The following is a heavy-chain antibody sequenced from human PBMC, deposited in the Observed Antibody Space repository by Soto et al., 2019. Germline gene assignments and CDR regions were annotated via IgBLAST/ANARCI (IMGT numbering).Heavy chain of an antibody. Sequence: SETLSLTGTVSGGAISGYYWSGIRQPPGKGLEWIGYIYYMGRTNYNSSLKSGVTMSIDTSKNQFSLKLSSVTAADTAVYYCARETYGDYVGYLDPWGQGTLVTVSS. D-gene: IGHD4-17*01. J-gene: IGHJ5*02. CDR2: IYYMGRT. CDR3: ARETYGDYVGYLDP. V-gene: IGHV4-59*01. CDR1: GGAISGYY.